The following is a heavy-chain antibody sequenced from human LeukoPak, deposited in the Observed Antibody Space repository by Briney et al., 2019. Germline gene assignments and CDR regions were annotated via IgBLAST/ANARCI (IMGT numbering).Heavy chain of an antibody. J-gene: IGHJ4*02. V-gene: IGHV3-23*01. CDR1: GFTFSSYA. CDR3: ARSVLLWFGEFPAFDY. D-gene: IGHD3-10*01. Sequence: RPGGSLXXXXXXXGFTFSSYAMSWVRQAPGKGLEWVSAISGSGGSTYYADSVKGRFTISRDNSKNTLYLQMNSLRAEDTAVYYCARSVLLWFGEFPAFDYWGQGTLVTVSS. CDR2: ISGSGGST.